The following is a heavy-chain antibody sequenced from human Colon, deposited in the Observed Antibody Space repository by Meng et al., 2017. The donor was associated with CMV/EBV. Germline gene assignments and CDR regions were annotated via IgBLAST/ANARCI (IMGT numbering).Heavy chain of an antibody. D-gene: IGHD3-9*01. CDR2: DSD. CDR1: GFIFEDYS. V-gene: IGHV3-43*01. CDR3: AKDAFHTGYFSRGALED. J-gene: IGHJ4*02. Sequence: GESLKISCAASGFIFEDYSMHWVRQAPGKALEWVCDSDNCAESLKGRFTISRDNNRNSFYLEMNSLRPEDTAMYYCAKDAFHTGYFSRGALEDWGQGTLVTVSS.